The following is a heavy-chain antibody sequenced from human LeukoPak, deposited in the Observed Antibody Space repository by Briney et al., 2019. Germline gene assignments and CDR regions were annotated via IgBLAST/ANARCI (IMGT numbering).Heavy chain of an antibody. J-gene: IGHJ6*03. D-gene: IGHD6-13*01. CDR3: AGDDLQLVRRLGGGTEYYYYYYMDV. CDR1: GGSISSYY. V-gene: IGHV4-59*12. CDR2: IYYSGST. Sequence: SETLSLTCAVSGGSISSYYWSWIRQPPGKGLEWIGYIYYSGSTNYNPSLKSRVTISVDTSKNQFSLKLSSVTPEDTAVYYCAGDDLQLVRRLGGGTEYYYYYYMDVWGKGTTVTVSS.